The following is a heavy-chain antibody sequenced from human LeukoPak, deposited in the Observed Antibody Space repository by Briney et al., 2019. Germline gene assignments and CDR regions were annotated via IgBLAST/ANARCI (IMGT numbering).Heavy chain of an antibody. J-gene: IGHJ4*02. CDR3: ARVTGYMTEDYFDY. Sequence: SETLSLTCTVSGGSFNSHYWNWIRQPPGKGLEWIGYIYYSGSTNYNPSLKSRVTISVDTSKNQFSLRLSSVTAADTAVYYCARVTGYMTEDYFDYWGQGTLITVSS. CDR1: GGSFNSHY. CDR2: IYYSGST. D-gene: IGHD6-13*01. V-gene: IGHV4-59*11.